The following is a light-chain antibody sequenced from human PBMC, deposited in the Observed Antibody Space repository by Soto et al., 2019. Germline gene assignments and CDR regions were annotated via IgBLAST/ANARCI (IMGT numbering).Light chain of an antibody. Sequence: DIQMTQSPSTLSGSVGDRVTITCRASHTISSWLAWYQQKPGKAPKLLIYKASTLKSEVPSRFSGSGSGTEFTLTISSLQPDDFATYYCQHYNSYSEAFGQGTKVDIK. J-gene: IGKJ1*01. CDR3: QHYNSYSEA. V-gene: IGKV1-5*03. CDR1: HTISSW. CDR2: KAS.